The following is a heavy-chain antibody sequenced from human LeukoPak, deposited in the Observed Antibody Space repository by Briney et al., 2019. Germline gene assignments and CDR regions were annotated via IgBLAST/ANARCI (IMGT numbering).Heavy chain of an antibody. V-gene: IGHV3-23*01. Sequence: GGSLRLSCAASGFTVSSNYMSWVRQAPGKGLEWVSAISGSGGSTYYADSVKGRFTISRDNSKNTLYLQMNSLRAEDTAVYYCAKGARYYYYMDVWGKGTTVTVSS. CDR2: ISGSGGST. CDR1: GFTVSSNY. J-gene: IGHJ6*03. CDR3: AKGARYYYYMDV.